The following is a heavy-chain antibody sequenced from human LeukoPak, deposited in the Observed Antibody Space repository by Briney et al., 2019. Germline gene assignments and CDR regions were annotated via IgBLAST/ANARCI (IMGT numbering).Heavy chain of an antibody. D-gene: IGHD3-16*01. CDR1: GDSVSSNSAA. CDR2: TYYRSTWYY. V-gene: IGHV6-1*01. Sequence: SPTLSLTFAISGDSVSSNSAAWTWIRQSPSRGLEWLGRTYYRSTWYYEYSVSVESRITINPETSKNQFSLQVNSVSPEDTAVYYCAREELGFDHWGQGTLVTVSS. CDR3: AREELGFDH. J-gene: IGHJ4*02.